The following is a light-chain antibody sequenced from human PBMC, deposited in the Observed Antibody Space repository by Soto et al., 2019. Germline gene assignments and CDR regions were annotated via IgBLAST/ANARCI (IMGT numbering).Light chain of an antibody. Sequence: EIVLTQSPGTLSLSPGERATLSCRASQSISSSYLAWYQQTPGQAPRLLIYGASSRATGIPDRFSGSRSGTDFTLTISRLEPEDFAVYYCQQYGSSSYTFGQGTKLEIK. CDR2: GAS. V-gene: IGKV3-20*01. J-gene: IGKJ2*01. CDR1: QSISSSY. CDR3: QQYGSSSYT.